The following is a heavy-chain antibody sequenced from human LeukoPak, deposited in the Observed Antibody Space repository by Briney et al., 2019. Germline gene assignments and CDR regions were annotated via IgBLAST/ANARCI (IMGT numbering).Heavy chain of an antibody. V-gene: IGHV3-7*01. D-gene: IGHD7-27*01. Sequence: GGSLRLSCAVSGFTFRTYWMSWVRQAPGKGLEWVANIKQDGSEKYYVDSVKGRFTISRDNAKNSVYLQMNSLRAEDTAVYYCASLGPGDWYFDLWGRGTLVTVSS. CDR2: IKQDGSEK. CDR1: GFTFRTYW. J-gene: IGHJ2*01. CDR3: ASLGPGDWYFDL.